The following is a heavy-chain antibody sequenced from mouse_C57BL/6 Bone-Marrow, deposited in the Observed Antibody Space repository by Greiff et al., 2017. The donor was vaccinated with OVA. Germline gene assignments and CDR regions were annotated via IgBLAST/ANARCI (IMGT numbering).Heavy chain of an antibody. CDR2: ISSGGSYT. D-gene: IGHD2-3*01. J-gene: IGHJ1*03. CDR1: GFTFSSYG. Sequence: EVQLQESGGDLVKPGGSLKLSCAASGFTFSSYGMSWVRQTPDKRLEWVATISSGGSYTYYPDSVKGRFTISRDNAKNTLYLQMSSLKSEDTAMYYCARRDGYPYWYFDVWGTGTSVTVSS. CDR3: ARRDGYPYWYFDV. V-gene: IGHV5-6*01.